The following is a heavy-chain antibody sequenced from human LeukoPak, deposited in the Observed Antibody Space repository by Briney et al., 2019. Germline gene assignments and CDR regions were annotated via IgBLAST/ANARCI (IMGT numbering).Heavy chain of an antibody. CDR1: GFTVSSNY. CDR2: IYSGGST. J-gene: IGHJ4*02. D-gene: IGHD6-19*01. V-gene: IGHV3-53*01. CDR3: ARHSEYSSGWLDY. Sequence: GGSPRLSCAASGFTVSSNYMSWVRQAPGKGLEWVSVIYSGGSTYYADSVKGRFTISRDNSKNTLYLQMNSLRAEDTAVYYCARHSEYSSGWLDYWGQGTLVTVSS.